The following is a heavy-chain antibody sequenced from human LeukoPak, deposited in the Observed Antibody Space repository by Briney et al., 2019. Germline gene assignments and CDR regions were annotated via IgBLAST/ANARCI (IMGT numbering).Heavy chain of an antibody. CDR3: TRRPTVTTKGFWFDP. Sequence: GRSLRLSCTASGFTFGDYAMSWLRQAPGKGLEWVGFIRSKAYGGTAEYAASVKGRFTISRDDSKSIAYLQMNSLKTEDTAVYYCTRRPTVTTKGFWFDPWGQGTLVTVSS. V-gene: IGHV3-49*03. D-gene: IGHD4-11*01. CDR1: GFTFGDYA. J-gene: IGHJ5*02. CDR2: IRSKAYGGTA.